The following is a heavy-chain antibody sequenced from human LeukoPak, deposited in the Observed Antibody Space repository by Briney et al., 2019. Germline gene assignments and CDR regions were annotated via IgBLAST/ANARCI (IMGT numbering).Heavy chain of an antibody. CDR3: ARGGSDILTGYHYYYYMDV. CDR1: GGSISSYY. Sequence: SETLSLTCTVSGGSISSYYWSWIRQPAGKGLEWIGRIHTRGTTNYNPSLKSRVTISVDTPKSQFSLKLSSVTAADTAVYYCARGGSDILTGYHYYYYMDVWGKGTTVTISS. V-gene: IGHV4-4*07. J-gene: IGHJ6*03. D-gene: IGHD3-9*01. CDR2: IHTRGTT.